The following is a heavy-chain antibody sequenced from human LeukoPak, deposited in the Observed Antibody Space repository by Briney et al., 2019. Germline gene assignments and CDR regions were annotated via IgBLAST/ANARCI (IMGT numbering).Heavy chain of an antibody. J-gene: IGHJ5*02. D-gene: IGHD2-2*01. CDR1: GYTLTELS. Sequence: GASVKVSCKVSGYTLTELSMHWVRQAPGKGLEWMGGFDPEDGEAIYAQKFQGRVTMTEDTSTDTAYMELSSLRSEDTAVYYCATLLAPAAMPDDWFDPWGQGTLVTVSS. V-gene: IGHV1-24*01. CDR2: FDPEDGEA. CDR3: ATLLAPAAMPDDWFDP.